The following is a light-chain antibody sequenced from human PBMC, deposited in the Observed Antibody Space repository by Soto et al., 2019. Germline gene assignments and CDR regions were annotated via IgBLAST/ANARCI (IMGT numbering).Light chain of an antibody. CDR3: AAWDDSLSGRV. CDR2: RNT. V-gene: IGLV1-47*01. CDR1: SSNIGNNY. J-gene: IGLJ3*02. Sequence: QSVLTQPPSASATPGQRVTISCSGSSSNIGNNYVYWYQQVPGTTPKLLIYRNTQRPSGVPDRFSGSKSGTSASLAISGLRSEDEADYYCAAWDDSLSGRVFGGGTKLTVL.